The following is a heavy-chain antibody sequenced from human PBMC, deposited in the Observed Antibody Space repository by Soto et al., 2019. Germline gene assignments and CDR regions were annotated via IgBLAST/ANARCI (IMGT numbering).Heavy chain of an antibody. Sequence: ETLSLTCAVYGGSFSGFYWSWIRQPPGKGLEWSGEINHSGSTNYNPSLKSRVTISVDTSKNQFSLKLSPVTAADTAVYYCARVWKSEAGGVRCVCPSWPYYYYGMDVWGQGTTVTVS. J-gene: IGHJ6*02. D-gene: IGHD3-10*01. CDR3: ARVWKSEAGGVRCVCPSWPYYYYGMDV. CDR2: INHSGST. V-gene: IGHV4-34*01. CDR1: GGSFSGFY.